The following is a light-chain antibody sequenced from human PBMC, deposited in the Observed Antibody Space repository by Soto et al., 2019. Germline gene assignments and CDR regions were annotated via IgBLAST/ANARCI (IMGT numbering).Light chain of an antibody. CDR1: QSVSTK. V-gene: IGKV3-15*01. CDR2: GAT. Sequence: ETVMTESPVTLSVSPGERATLSCRASQSVSTKLAWYQQKPGQAPRLLIYGATTRATDIPARFSGSGSGTDFILTISSLQSEDFAVYFCQQYNAWPWTFGQGTKVDIK. CDR3: QQYNAWPWT. J-gene: IGKJ1*01.